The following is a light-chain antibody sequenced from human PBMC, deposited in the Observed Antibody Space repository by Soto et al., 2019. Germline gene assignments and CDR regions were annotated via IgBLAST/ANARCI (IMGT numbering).Light chain of an antibody. Sequence: QPVLTQPPSVSGAPGQRVTISCTGSSSNIGAGYGVHWYQHLPGTAPNLLIYDNTNRPSGVPDRFSGSKSGTSASLAITGLQAEDEADYYCQSYDRSLSDYVFGSGTKLTVL. J-gene: IGLJ1*01. CDR2: DNT. CDR3: QSYDRSLSDYV. V-gene: IGLV1-40*01. CDR1: SSNIGAGYG.